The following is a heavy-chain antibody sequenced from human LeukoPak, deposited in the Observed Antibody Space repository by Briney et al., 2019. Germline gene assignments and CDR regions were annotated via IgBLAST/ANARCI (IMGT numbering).Heavy chain of an antibody. CDR1: GFTFSNAW. J-gene: IGHJ4*02. V-gene: IGHV3-15*01. Sequence: GGSLRLSCAASGFTFSNAWMSWVRQAPGKGLEWVGRIKSKTDGGTTDYAAPVKGRFTISRDDSKNTLFLQMNSLKTEDTAVYYCTTDRGYNSNYDTYWGQGTLVTVSS. D-gene: IGHD1-7*01. CDR3: TTDRGYNSNYDTY. CDR2: IKSKTDGGTT.